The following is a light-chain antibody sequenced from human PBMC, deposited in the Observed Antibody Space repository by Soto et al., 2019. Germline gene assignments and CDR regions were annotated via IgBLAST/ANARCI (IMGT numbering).Light chain of an antibody. Sequence: EMVLTQSQATLSVSPGENATLSCRASQSFSSNLAWYQQKPGQAPRLLIYGASTRATGVPARFSGSGSGTEFTLTISSLQSEDFAVYYCQQYNNWPRTFGQGTRLEI. CDR1: QSFSSN. CDR2: GAS. V-gene: IGKV3-15*01. CDR3: QQYNNWPRT. J-gene: IGKJ5*01.